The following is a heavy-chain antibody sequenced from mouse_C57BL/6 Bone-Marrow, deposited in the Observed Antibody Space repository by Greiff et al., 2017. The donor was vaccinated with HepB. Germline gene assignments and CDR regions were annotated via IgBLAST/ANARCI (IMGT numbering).Heavy chain of an antibody. Sequence: DVKLVESGAELVRPGASVKLSCTASGFNIKDDYMHWVKQRPEQGLEWIGWIDPENGDTEYASKFQGKATITADTSSNTAYLQLSSLTSEDTAVYYCTTDYYGPRVWGQGTSVTVSS. J-gene: IGHJ4*01. CDR1: GFNIKDDY. V-gene: IGHV14-4*01. D-gene: IGHD1-1*01. CDR2: IDPENGDT. CDR3: TTDYYGPRV.